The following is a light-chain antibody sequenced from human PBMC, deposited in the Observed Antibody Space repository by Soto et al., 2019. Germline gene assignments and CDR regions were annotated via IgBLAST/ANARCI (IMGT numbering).Light chain of an antibody. CDR1: QTRVTN. Sequence: EVVMTQSPATLSVSPGERATLSCKASQTRVTNLAWYQQKPGLAPRLLIYAASTRATGIPARLSGSGAGTEFTLTISSLQSEDFAVYYCQQYNNWPLTFGGGTKVEIK. V-gene: IGKV3-15*01. CDR2: AAS. CDR3: QQYNNWPLT. J-gene: IGKJ4*01.